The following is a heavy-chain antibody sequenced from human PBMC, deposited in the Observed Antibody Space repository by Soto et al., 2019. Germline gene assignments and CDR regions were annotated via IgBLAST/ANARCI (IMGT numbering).Heavy chain of an antibody. CDR2: IYWDDDK. Sequence: QITLKESGPTLVKPTQTLTLTCTFSGFSLSSTRMAVGWIRQPPGKALEWLALIYWDDDKRYSPFLKSRLTITKDTSKNLVVFTMSNMDPVDTARYYCAHIVVAGLGYYFDYWGQGTLVTVSS. V-gene: IGHV2-5*02. J-gene: IGHJ4*02. CDR1: GFSLSSTRMA. D-gene: IGHD6-19*01. CDR3: AHIVVAGLGYYFDY.